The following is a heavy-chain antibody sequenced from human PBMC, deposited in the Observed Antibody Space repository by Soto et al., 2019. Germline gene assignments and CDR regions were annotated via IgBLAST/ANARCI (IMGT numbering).Heavy chain of an antibody. CDR3: VREDDVPYYYSGMDI. CDR1: GYTFSSYG. V-gene: IGHV1-18*01. J-gene: IGHJ6*02. CDR2: ISGYNGKT. Sequence: ASVKVSCKASGYTFSSYGISWVRQAPGQGLEWMGWISGYNGKTNYAQKVQDRVTMTTDTSTSTVYMELRSLRSDDTAVYYCVREDDVPYYYSGMDIWTQGTTVTVSS. D-gene: IGHD2-2*01.